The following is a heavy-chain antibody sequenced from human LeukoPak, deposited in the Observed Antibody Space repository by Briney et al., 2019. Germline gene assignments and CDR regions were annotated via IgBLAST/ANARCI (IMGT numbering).Heavy chain of an antibody. Sequence: PETLSLTCTVSGGFISTYYWNWIRQPPGKGLEWIGYIGYSGSTNYNYNPSLKSRVTISLDMSMNQLSLKLISVTAADTAVYYCARKTSRSGAYTTWGQGTLVTVSS. CDR3: ARKTSRSGAYTT. CDR2: IGYSGST. D-gene: IGHD3-16*01. V-gene: IGHV4-59*01. J-gene: IGHJ5*02. CDR1: GGFISTYY.